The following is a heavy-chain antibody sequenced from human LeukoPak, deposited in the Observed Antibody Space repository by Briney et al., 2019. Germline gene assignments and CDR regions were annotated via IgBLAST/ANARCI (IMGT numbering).Heavy chain of an antibody. D-gene: IGHD6-19*01. V-gene: IGHV4-59*01. Sequence: PSETLSLTCTVSGGSISRYYWSWIRQPPGKGLEWIGYSFFSGSTNYNPSLKSRVTISLDTSKSQFSLRLNSVTAADTAVYYCARGGLSSGWYGWGQGTLVTVSS. CDR1: GGSISRYY. J-gene: IGHJ4*02. CDR3: ARGGLSSGWYG. CDR2: SFFSGST.